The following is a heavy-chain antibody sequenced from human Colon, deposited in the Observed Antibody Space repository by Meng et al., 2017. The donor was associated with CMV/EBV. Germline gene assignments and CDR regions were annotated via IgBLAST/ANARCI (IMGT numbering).Heavy chain of an antibody. D-gene: IGHD6-19*01. CDR2: STPYNSNT. CDR3: AKDRLKHSGWYEGFDY. Sequence: ASVKVSCKASGYTFATYGISWLRQAPGQGLEWVGWSTPYNSNTDYAQRVQGRVTMTTDISTSTAHMELRSLRADDTAVYYCAKDRLKHSGWYEGFDYWGQGTLVTVSS. CDR1: GYTFATYG. V-gene: IGHV1-18*01. J-gene: IGHJ4*02.